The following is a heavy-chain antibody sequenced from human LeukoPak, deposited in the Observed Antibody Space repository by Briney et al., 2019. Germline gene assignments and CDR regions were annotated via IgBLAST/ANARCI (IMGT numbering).Heavy chain of an antibody. V-gene: IGHV3-30*02. CDR1: GFTFSSYG. CDR3: AKDGDRRTGTTTLGCYYMDV. Sequence: GGSLRLSCAASGFTFSSYGMHWVRQAPGKGLEWVAFIRYDGSNKYYADSVKGRFTISRDNSKNTLYLQMNSLRAEDTAVYYCAKDGDRRTGTTTLGCYYMDVWGKGTTVAVSS. D-gene: IGHD1-1*01. J-gene: IGHJ6*03. CDR2: IRYDGSNK.